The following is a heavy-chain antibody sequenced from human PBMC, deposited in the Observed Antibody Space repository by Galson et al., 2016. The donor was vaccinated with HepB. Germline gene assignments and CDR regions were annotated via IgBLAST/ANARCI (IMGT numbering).Heavy chain of an antibody. J-gene: IGHJ5*02. CDR2: IYSWCSA. D-gene: IGHD6-13*01. Sequence: SLILSCAASGFTVSSKYMRLVRSTPGKWLEWVSVIYSWCSAYYAYSVKGLFTISRDNSKNTLYLQMNILRAEDTAVYYCESKPPAGTNEVTWGQGTLVSVSS. V-gene: IGHV3-53*01. CDR1: GFTVSSKY. CDR3: ESKPPAGTNEVT.